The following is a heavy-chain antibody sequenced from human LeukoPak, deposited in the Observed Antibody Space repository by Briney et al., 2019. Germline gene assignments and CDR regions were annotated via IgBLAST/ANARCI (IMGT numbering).Heavy chain of an antibody. CDR3: AKGGGYEPDPYFDY. Sequence: GGSLRLSCAASGFTFSSYAMSWVRQAPGKGLEWVSAISGSGGSTYYADSVKGRFAISRDNSKNTLYLQMNSLRAEDTAVYYCAKGGGYEPDPYFDYWGQGTLVTVSS. D-gene: IGHD1-26*01. J-gene: IGHJ4*02. V-gene: IGHV3-23*01. CDR1: GFTFSSYA. CDR2: ISGSGGST.